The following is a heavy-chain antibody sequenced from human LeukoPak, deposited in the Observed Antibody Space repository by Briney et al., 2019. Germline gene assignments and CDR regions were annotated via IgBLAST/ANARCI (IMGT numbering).Heavy chain of an antibody. CDR1: GFTFSNAW. D-gene: IGHD3-9*01. Sequence: GGSLRLSCAASGFTFSNAWMSWVRQAPGKGLEWVGRIKSKTDGGTTDYAAPVKGRFTISRDDSKNTLYLQMNSLKTEDTAVYYCTTQPVHYDILTGYSRTDYWGQGTPVTVSS. CDR3: TTQPVHYDILTGYSRTDY. J-gene: IGHJ4*02. V-gene: IGHV3-15*01. CDR2: IKSKTDGGTT.